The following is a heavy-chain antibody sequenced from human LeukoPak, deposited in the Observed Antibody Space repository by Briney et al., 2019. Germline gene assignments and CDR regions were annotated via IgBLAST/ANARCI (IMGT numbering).Heavy chain of an antibody. CDR1: GFTVSSSY. CDR2: ISDGGSA. J-gene: IGHJ6*02. V-gene: IGHV3-66*01. D-gene: IGHD3-10*01. Sequence: GGSLRFSCAASGFTVSSSYMSWVRKAPGKGLEWVAVISDGGSAYYAESVKGRFTISRHNSKNTVYLKMISLRAEDTAVYYCARDDVRNYGMDVWGQGTTVTVSS. CDR3: ARDDVRNYGMDV.